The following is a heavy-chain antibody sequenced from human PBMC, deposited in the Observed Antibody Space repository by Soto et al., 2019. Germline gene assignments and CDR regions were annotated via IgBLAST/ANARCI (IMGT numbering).Heavy chain of an antibody. Sequence: GQGPEWMGSIIPILGIANYAQKFQGRVTMTRDTSISTFYMELSSLRSEDTAIYYCARTMGGIAAAGNDYWGQGTLVTVSS. CDR2: IIPILGIA. V-gene: IGHV1-69*02. J-gene: IGHJ4*02. D-gene: IGHD6-13*01. CDR3: ARTMGGIAAAGNDY.